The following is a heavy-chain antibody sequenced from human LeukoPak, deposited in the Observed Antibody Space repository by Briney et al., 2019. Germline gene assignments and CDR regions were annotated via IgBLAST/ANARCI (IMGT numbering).Heavy chain of an antibody. J-gene: IGHJ4*02. Sequence: GRSLRLSCAASGVTFSSYAMHWVRQAPGKGLEWVAVISYDGSNKYYADSVKGRFTISRDNSKNTLYLQMNSLRAEDTAVYYCARDRSYCSSTSCFPTHYFGYWGQGTLVTVSS. D-gene: IGHD2-2*01. CDR1: GVTFSSYA. CDR2: ISYDGSNK. CDR3: ARDRSYCSSTSCFPTHYFGY. V-gene: IGHV3-30*04.